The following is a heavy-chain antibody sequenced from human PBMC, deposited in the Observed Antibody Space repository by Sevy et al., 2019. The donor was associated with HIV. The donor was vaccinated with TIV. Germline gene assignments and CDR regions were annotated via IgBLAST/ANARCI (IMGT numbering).Heavy chain of an antibody. J-gene: IGHJ4*02. Sequence: GGSLRLSCAASGFTVSSNHMSWVRQAPGKGMEWVSIIYAGGSTNYADPVKGRLTISRDKSKNMLYLQMNSLRAGDTAVYYCARGGGSINWGQGTLVTVSS. D-gene: IGHD3-16*01. CDR2: IYAGGST. CDR1: GFTVSSNH. CDR3: ARGGGSIN. V-gene: IGHV3-53*01.